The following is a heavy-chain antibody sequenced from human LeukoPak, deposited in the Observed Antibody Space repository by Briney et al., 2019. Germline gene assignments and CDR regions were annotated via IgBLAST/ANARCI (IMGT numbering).Heavy chain of an antibody. J-gene: IGHJ5*02. CDR2: IYHSGST. V-gene: IGHV4-39*07. CDR3: ARKVSWFDP. Sequence: PSETLSLTCTVSGGSISSSSYYWGWIRQPPGKGLEWIGSIYHSGSTYYNPSLKSRVTISVDTSKNQFSLKLSSVTAADTAVYYCARKVSWFDPWGQGSLATVSS. CDR1: GGSISSSSYY.